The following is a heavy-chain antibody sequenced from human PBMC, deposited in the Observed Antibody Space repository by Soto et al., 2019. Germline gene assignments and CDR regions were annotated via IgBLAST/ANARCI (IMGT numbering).Heavy chain of an antibody. CDR1: GGSFSGYY. CDR2: INHSGVT. Sequence: QVQLQQGGAGLLKPSGTLSLTCAVYGGSFSGYYWSWIRQPPGKGLEWIGEINHSGVTNYKPSLKRRVTISVDTSKNQFSLQLKSVTAADTALYYCARFSGSYYYAMDVWGQGYTVTVSS. J-gene: IGHJ6*02. CDR3: ARFSGSYYYAMDV. D-gene: IGHD6-19*01. V-gene: IGHV4-34*01.